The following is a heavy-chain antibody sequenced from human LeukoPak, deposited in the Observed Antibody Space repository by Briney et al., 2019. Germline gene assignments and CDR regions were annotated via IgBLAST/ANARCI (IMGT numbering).Heavy chain of an antibody. V-gene: IGHV3-66*01. CDR2: IYSGGST. D-gene: IGHD6-13*01. Sequence: PGGSLRLSCAASGFTVSSNYMSWVRQAPGKGLEWVSVIYSGGSTNYADSVKGRFTISRDNSKNTLYLQMNSLRAEDTAVYYCTTDRGSSWPDYWGQGTLVTVSS. CDR1: GFTVSSNY. J-gene: IGHJ4*02. CDR3: TTDRGSSWPDY.